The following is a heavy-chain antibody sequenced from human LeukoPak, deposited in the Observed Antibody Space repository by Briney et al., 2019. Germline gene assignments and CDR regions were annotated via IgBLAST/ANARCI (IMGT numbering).Heavy chain of an antibody. CDR3: KSRAHEVVTASDF. Sequence: KPSETLSLTCAVSGGSISSDHWWTWVRQPPGKGLEWIGEVFHNGRTKYNPSFQSRVTMSVDNSKNQFSLKLTSVTAADTAVYYCKSRAHEVVTASDFWGQGTQVTVST. D-gene: IGHD2-21*02. CDR2: VFHNGRT. CDR1: GGSISSDHW. J-gene: IGHJ4*02. V-gene: IGHV4-4*02.